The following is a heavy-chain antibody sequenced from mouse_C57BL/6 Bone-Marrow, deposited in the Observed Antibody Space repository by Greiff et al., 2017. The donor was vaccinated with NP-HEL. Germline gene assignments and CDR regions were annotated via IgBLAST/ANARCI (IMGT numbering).Heavy chain of an antibody. V-gene: IGHV1-80*01. Sequence: VKLMESGAELVKPGASVKISCTASGYAFSSYWMNWVKQRPGKGLEWIGQIYPGDGDTNYNGKFKGKATMTADKSSSPAYMQLSRLHSEDSAVYFCARSGYYYDSRYYFDFWGRGNTLTVSA. J-gene: IGHJ2*01. CDR2: IYPGDGDT. CDR1: GYAFSSYW. CDR3: ARSGYYYDSRYYFDF. D-gene: IGHD1-1*01.